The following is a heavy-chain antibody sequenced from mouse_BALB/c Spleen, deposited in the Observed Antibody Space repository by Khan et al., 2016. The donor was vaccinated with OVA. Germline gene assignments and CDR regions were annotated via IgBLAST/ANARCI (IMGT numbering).Heavy chain of an antibody. CDR1: GYTFTSYW. D-gene: IGHD2-2*01. J-gene: IGHJ3*01. Sequence: EVQLQQSGTVLARPGTSVKMSCKASGYTFTSYWMHWVKQRPGQGLEWIGAIYPGNSDTSYNQKFKGKAKLTAVTSTSTAYLELSSRTNKDSAVYYCTRFGYLCACWGQGTLVTVSA. CDR2: IYPGNSDT. CDR3: TRFGYLCAC. V-gene: IGHV1-5*01.